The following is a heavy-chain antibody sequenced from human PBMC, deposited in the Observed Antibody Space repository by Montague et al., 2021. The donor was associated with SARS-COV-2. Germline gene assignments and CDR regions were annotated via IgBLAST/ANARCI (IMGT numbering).Heavy chain of an antibody. Sequence: SLRLSCAASGFSLSSRGLSWVRQVPGKGLEWVATVEQDGSERHYLYSVKGRFTISRDNAKSSAYLQMSSLRVEDTAVYFCARDHYGSEDYWGQGILVTVSS. V-gene: IGHV3-7*01. CDR1: GFSLSSRG. CDR2: VEQDGSER. J-gene: IGHJ4*02. D-gene: IGHD3-10*01. CDR3: ARDHYGSEDY.